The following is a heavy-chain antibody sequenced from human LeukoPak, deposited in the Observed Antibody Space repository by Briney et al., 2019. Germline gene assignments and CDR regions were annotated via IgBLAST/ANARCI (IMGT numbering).Heavy chain of an antibody. Sequence: GGSLRLSCAASGFTFSSYWMTWVRQAPEKGLEWVANIKQDGSETYYVDSVKGRFTISRDNAKNSLYLQMNSLRAEDTAVYYCARGPLHVVVPAATWFDPWGQGILVTVSS. V-gene: IGHV3-7*02. CDR3: ARGPLHVVVPAATWFDP. D-gene: IGHD2-2*01. CDR1: GFTFSSYW. CDR2: IKQDGSET. J-gene: IGHJ5*02.